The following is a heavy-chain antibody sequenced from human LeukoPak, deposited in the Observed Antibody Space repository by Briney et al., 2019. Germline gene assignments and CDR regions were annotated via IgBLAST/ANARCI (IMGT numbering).Heavy chain of an antibody. CDR1: GFTFSSYW. V-gene: IGHV4-34*01. CDR3: ARDWNRYAY. CDR2: INHSGST. J-gene: IGHJ4*02. Sequence: PGGSLRLSCVASGFTFSSYWMSWVRQPPGKGLEWIGEINHSGSTYYNPSLKSRDTTSVDTSKNQFSLQLSSVTAADTAVYYCARDWNRYAYWGQGTLVTVSS. D-gene: IGHD1-1*01.